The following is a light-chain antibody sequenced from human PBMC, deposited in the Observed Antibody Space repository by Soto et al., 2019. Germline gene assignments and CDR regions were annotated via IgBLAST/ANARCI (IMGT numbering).Light chain of an antibody. Sequence: DIQMTQSPSSLSASVGDRVTITCRPSQALSKYIGWFQQKPGKAPKSLIYATSRLQSGVPTRFSGSGSGTDFTLTISSLQPEDFATYYCQQYDSYPRTFGQGTKLE. J-gene: IGKJ2*01. CDR1: QALSKY. CDR2: ATS. V-gene: IGKV1-16*01. CDR3: QQYDSYPRT.